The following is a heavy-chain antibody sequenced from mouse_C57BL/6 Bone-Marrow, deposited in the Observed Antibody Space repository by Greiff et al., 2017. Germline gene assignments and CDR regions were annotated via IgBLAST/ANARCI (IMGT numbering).Heavy chain of an antibody. J-gene: IGHJ1*03. Sequence: VQLQQSGPELVKPGASVKISCKASGYSFTGYYMHWVKQSHGNVLEWIGYIHPYNGVSSYNQKFKGKATLTVDKSSSTAYMELRSLTSEASAVYYCARETTVAPWYFDVWGTGTTVTVSS. CDR3: ARETTVAPWYFDV. CDR2: IHPYNGVS. CDR1: GYSFTGYY. V-gene: IGHV1-31*01. D-gene: IGHD1-1*01.